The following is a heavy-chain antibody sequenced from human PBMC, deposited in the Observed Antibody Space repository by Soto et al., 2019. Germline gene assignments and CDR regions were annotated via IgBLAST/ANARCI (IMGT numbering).Heavy chain of an antibody. J-gene: IGHJ4*02. D-gene: IGHD6-13*01. CDR3: ARAWGIAAAIDY. Sequence: ASVKVSCNASGYTFTSYYMHLVRQAPGQGLEWMGIINPSGGSTSYAQKFQGRVTMTRDTSTSTVYMELSSLRSEDTAVYYCARAWGIAAAIDYWGQGTLVTVSS. CDR2: INPSGGST. V-gene: IGHV1-46*03. CDR1: GYTFTSYY.